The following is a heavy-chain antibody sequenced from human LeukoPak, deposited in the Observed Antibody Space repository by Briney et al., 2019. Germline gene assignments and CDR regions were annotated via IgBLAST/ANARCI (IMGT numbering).Heavy chain of an antibody. D-gene: IGHD3-22*01. V-gene: IGHV3-53*01. CDR3: ARVSYYDSSGYYFLSYVDY. CDR2: IYSGGST. J-gene: IGHJ4*02. CDR1: GFTVSSNY. Sequence: PGGSLRLSCAASGFTVSSNYMSWVRQAPGKGLEWVSVIYSGGSTYYADSVRGRFTISRDNSKNTLYLQMNSLGAEDTAVYYCARVSYYDSSGYYFLSYVDYRGQGTLVTVSS.